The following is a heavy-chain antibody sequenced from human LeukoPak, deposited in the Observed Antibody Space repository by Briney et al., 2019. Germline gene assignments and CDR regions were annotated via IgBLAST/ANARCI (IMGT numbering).Heavy chain of an antibody. J-gene: IGHJ3*02. CDR1: GYSFTSYW. V-gene: IGHV5-51*01. CDR2: IYPGDSDT. D-gene: IGHD3-22*01. Sequence: GESLKISCKGSGYSFTSYWIGWVRQMPGKGLEWMGIIYPGDSDTRYSPSFQGQVTISADKSISTAYLQWSSLKASDTAMYYSARQRGPTYYYDSSGSPESVKDAFDIWGQGTMVTVSS. CDR3: ARQRGPTYYYDSSGSPESVKDAFDI.